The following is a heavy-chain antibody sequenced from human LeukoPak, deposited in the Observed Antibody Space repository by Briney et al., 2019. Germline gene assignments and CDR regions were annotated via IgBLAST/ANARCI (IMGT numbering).Heavy chain of an antibody. CDR1: GFTVSSNY. D-gene: IGHD2-2*01. CDR3: ARTDPRPAIDWYFDL. Sequence: GGSLRLSCAASGFTVSSNYMSWVRQAPGKGLEWVSVIYSGGSTYYADSVKGRFTISRDNSKNTLYLQMNSLRAEDTAVYYCARTDPRPAIDWYFDLWGRGALVTVSS. V-gene: IGHV3-53*01. CDR2: IYSGGST. J-gene: IGHJ2*01.